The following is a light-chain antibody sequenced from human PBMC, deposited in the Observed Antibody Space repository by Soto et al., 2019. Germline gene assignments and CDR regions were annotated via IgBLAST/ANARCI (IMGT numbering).Light chain of an antibody. V-gene: IGLV2-18*02. CDR3: YSFTSSNTYV. CDR2: EVS. J-gene: IGLJ1*01. CDR1: SSDVGSYNR. Sequence: QSALTQPPSVSGSPGQLVTISCTGTSSDVGSYNRVSWYQQPPGTAPKVIIYEVSNRPSGVPDRFSGSKSGNTASLTISGLQPEDEADYYCYSFTSSNTYVFGTGTKLTVL.